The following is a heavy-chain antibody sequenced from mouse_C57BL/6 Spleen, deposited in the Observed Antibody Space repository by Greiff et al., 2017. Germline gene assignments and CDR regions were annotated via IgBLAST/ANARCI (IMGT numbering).Heavy chain of an antibody. CDR1: GYAFSSSW. CDR2: IYPGDGDT. D-gene: IGHD4-1*01. Sequence: QVQLQQSGPELVKPGASVKISCKASGYAFSSSWMNWVKQRPGKGLEWIGRIYPGDGDTNYNGKFKGKATLTADESSSTAYMQLSSLTSEDSAVYFCARQTGTNWYFDVWGTGTTVTVSS. J-gene: IGHJ1*03. CDR3: ARQTGTNWYFDV. V-gene: IGHV1-82*01.